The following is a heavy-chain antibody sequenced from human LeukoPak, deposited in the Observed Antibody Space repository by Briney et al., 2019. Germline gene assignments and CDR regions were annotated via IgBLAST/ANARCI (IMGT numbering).Heavy chain of an antibody. CDR2: IYSSGIT. J-gene: IGHJ4*02. V-gene: IGHV4-4*07. CDR3: ARVRSGSYYFDY. CDR1: GGSIGSYY. Sequence: SETLGLTCSVSGGSIGSYYWSWIRQPAGKGLEWIGRIYSSGITNYNPSLKSRVTMSVDTSKNQFSLKLNSVTAADTAFYYCARVRSGSYYFDYWGQGTLVTVSS. D-gene: IGHD1-26*01.